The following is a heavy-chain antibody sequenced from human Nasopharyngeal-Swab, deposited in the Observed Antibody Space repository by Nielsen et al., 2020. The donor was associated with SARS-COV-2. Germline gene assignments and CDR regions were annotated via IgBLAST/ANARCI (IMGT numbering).Heavy chain of an antibody. CDR3: ARFTSVGDAFDI. CDR2: IYCSGST. V-gene: IGHV4-59*01. J-gene: IGHJ3*02. D-gene: IGHD6-6*01. Sequence: SETLSLTCTVSGGSISSYYWSWIRQPPGKGLEWIGYIYCSGSTNYNPSLKSRVTISVDTSKNQFSLKLSSVTAADTAVYYCARFTSVGDAFDIWGQGTMVTVSS. CDR1: GGSISSYY.